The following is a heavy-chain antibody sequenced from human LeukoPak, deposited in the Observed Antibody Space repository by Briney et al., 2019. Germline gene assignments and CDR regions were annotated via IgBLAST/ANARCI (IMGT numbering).Heavy chain of an antibody. CDR1: GFTFSSYA. D-gene: IGHD5-18*01. J-gene: IGHJ4*02. CDR2: IWYDGRDK. Sequence: PGGSLRLSCAASGFTFSSYAMSWVRQAPGKGLEWVAFIWYDGRDKYYADSVKGRFTISRDNSKNTLYLQMNSLRAEDTAMYYCAKDPYSYGSYFDYWGQGTLVTVSS. CDR3: AKDPYSYGSYFDY. V-gene: IGHV3-30*02.